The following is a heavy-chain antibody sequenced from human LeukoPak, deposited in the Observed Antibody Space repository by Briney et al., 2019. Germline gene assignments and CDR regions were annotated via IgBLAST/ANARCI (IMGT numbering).Heavy chain of an antibody. CDR3: NTDIGDTWYRHKDDY. Sequence: GGSLRLSCAASGLSFSFSNAWMSWVRQAPGKGLEWVGRIRSTTAGGTTDYAAPLKGRFTISRDDSKNTLYLQMSNLKTEDTAVYYCNTDIGDTWYRHKDDYWGQGTLVTVSS. CDR1: GLSFSFSNAW. CDR2: IRSTTAGGTT. V-gene: IGHV3-15*01. D-gene: IGHD6-13*01. J-gene: IGHJ4*02.